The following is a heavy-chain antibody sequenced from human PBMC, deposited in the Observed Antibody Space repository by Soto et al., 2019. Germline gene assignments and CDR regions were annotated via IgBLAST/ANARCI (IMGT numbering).Heavy chain of an antibody. D-gene: IGHD2-21*01. J-gene: IGHJ4*02. CDR3: AKLVIAYCSGNTCDDY. Sequence: VQLLESGGGLIQPGGSLRLSCAASGFTFSYGIHWLRQAPGKGLEWVAYISYDSSNKFYGDSVKGRFTISRDNSKNTQFLQMNSLRAEDPAVYYCAKLVIAYCSGNTCDDYWGQGTLVAVSS. CDR2: ISYDSSNK. CDR1: GFTFSYG. V-gene: IGHV3-30*18.